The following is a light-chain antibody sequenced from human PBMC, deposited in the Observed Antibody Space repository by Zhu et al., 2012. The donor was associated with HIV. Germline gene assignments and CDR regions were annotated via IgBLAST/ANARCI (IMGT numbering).Light chain of an antibody. CDR2: GAS. V-gene: IGKV3-15*01. Sequence: EIVMTQSPATLSVSPGERATLPCRASQTVSSNLAWYQQKPGQAPRLLIYGASIRATGIPARFSGSGSGTDFTLTISSMQSEDFAVYYCQQYNNWPPITFGQGTRLEIK. CDR1: QTVSSN. J-gene: IGKJ5*01. CDR3: QQYNNWPPIT.